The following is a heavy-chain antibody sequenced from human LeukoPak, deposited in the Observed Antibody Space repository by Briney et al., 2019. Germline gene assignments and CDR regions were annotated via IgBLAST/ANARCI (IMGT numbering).Heavy chain of an antibody. V-gene: IGHV6-1*01. CDR2: TYYRSKWYN. D-gene: IGHD3-3*01. J-gene: IGHJ4*02. CDR3: ARAPPRTYYDFWSGYSGFDY. CDR1: GDSVSSNSAA. Sequence: SQTLSLTCAIFGDSVSSNSAAWNWIRQSPSRGLEWLGRTYYRSKWYNDYAVSVKSRITINPDTSKNQFSLQLNSETPEDTAVYYCARAPPRTYYDFWSGYSGFDYWGQGTLVTVSS.